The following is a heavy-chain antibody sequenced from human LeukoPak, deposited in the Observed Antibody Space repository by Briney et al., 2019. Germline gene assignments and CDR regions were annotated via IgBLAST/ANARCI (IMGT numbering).Heavy chain of an antibody. D-gene: IGHD4-23*01. CDR3: ARRAGGYSHPYDY. Sequence: GGSLRLSCTVSGFTVSSNSMSWVRQAPGKGLEWVSLIYSGGTTYYADSVKGRFTISRDNSKNTLYLQMNSLRAEDTAVYYCARRAGGYSHPYDYWGQGILVTVSS. V-gene: IGHV3-53*01. CDR1: GFTVSSNS. CDR2: IYSGGTT. J-gene: IGHJ4*02.